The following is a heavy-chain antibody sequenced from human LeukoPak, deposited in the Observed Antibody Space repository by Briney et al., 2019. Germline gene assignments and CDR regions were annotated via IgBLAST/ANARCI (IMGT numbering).Heavy chain of an antibody. V-gene: IGHV3-53*01. Sequence: GGSLRLSYASSGFTVSSNYVSWVRQAPGRGLEFVSTIYSGGSTYYADSLKGRFTISRDNSKNTLYLQMNSLRVEDTAVYYCARHRRYCSGDTRYSGLDFWGQGILVIVSS. D-gene: IGHD2-15*01. CDR3: ARHRRYCSGDTRYSGLDF. CDR2: IYSGGST. CDR1: GFTVSSNY. J-gene: IGHJ4*02.